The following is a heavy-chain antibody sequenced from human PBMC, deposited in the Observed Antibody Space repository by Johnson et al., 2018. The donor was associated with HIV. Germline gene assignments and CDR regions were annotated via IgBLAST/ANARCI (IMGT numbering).Heavy chain of an antibody. V-gene: IGHV3-11*04. CDR3: TRNRYYYDSSGYYPGAFDI. Sequence: QVQVVESGGGLVKPGGSLRLSCAASGFTFSDYYMSWIRQAPGKGLEWVSYISSSGNTIYYADSVQGRFTISRDNAKNSLYLQMNSLRAEDTAVYYCTRNRYYYDSSGYYPGAFDIWGQGTMVTVSS. D-gene: IGHD3-22*01. J-gene: IGHJ3*02. CDR1: GFTFSDYY. CDR2: ISSSGNTI.